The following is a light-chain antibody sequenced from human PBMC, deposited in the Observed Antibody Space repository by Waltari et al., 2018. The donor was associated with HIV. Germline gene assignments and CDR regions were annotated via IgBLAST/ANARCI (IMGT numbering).Light chain of an antibody. Sequence: QSALTQPASVSGSPGQSITISCTGTSSDVGSYNRVSWYLQHPGKAPKLMIYEGNKRPSGVSNRFSGSKSGNTASLTISGLQAEDEADYYCCSYSGSYTSYVFGAGTKVTVL. J-gene: IGLJ1*01. CDR2: EGN. V-gene: IGLV2-23*01. CDR1: SSDVGSYNR. CDR3: CSYSGSYTSYV.